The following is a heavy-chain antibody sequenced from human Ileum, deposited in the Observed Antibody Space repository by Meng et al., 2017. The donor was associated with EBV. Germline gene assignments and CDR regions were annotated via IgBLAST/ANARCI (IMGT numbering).Heavy chain of an antibody. D-gene: IGHD1-14*01. V-gene: IGHV1-69*13. CDR2: LIAVFDKT. CDR3: ARGRRNEPLFDY. CDR1: GGSFSTHT. Sequence: QVQLVQSGAEAKKPGSSVKVACKTSGGSFSTHTFSWVRQAPGQGLEWMGGLIAVFDKTKAAPRFQDRVTFTADESTSTAYMELSSLTFDDTAVYFCARGRRNEPLFDYWSQGTLVTVSS. J-gene: IGHJ4*02.